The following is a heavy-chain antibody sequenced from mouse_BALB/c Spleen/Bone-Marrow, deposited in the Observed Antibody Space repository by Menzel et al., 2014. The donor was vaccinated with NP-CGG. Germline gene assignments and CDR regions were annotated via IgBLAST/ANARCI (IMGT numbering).Heavy chain of an antibody. CDR1: GFTFSSYG. D-gene: IGHD2-1*01. CDR3: ARRVYYPYYFDY. V-gene: IGHV5-6-3*01. J-gene: IGHJ2*01. Sequence: EVKLVESGGGLVQPGGSLKLSCAASGFTFSSYGMSWVRQTPDKRLGLVATINSNGGSTYYPDSVKGRFTISRDNAKNTLYLQMSSLKSEDTAMYYCARRVYYPYYFDYWGQGTTLTVSS. CDR2: INSNGGST.